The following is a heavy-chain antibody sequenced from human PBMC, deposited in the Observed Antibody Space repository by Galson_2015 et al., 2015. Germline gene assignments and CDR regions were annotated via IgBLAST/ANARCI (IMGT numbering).Heavy chain of an antibody. J-gene: IGHJ4*02. Sequence: SLRLSCAASGFTFSSYAMSWVRQAPGKGLEWVSAISGSGGSTYYADSVKGRFTISRDNSKSTLYLQMNSLRAEDTAVYYCASLHVLLWFGEPNYFDYWGQGTLVTVSS. CDR2: ISGSGGST. V-gene: IGHV3-23*01. D-gene: IGHD3-10*01. CDR3: ASLHVLLWFGEPNYFDY. CDR1: GFTFSSYA.